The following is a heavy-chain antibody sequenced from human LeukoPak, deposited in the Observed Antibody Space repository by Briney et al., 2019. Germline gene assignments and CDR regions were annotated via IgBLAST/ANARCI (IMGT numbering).Heavy chain of an antibody. CDR3: ARLSRYYYYMDV. CDR1: GDSISSSSYY. Sequence: PSETLSLTCTVSGDSISSSSYYRGWIRQPPGKGLEWIGSIYYSGSTYYNPSLKSRVTIFVDTSKNQFSLKLSSVTAADTAVYYCARLSRYYYYMDVWGKGTTVTVSS. CDR2: IYYSGST. V-gene: IGHV4-39*01. D-gene: IGHD2-2*01. J-gene: IGHJ6*03.